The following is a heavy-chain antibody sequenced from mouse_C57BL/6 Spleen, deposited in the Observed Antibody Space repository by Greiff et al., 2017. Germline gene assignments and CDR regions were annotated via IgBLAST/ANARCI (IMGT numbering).Heavy chain of an antibody. Sequence: QVQLQQSGAELARPGASVKLSCKASGYTFTSYGISWVKQRTGQGLEWIGEIYPRSGNTYYNEKFKGKATLTADKSSSTAYMELRSLTSDDSAVYRCARSNSNYDAMDYWGQGTSVTVSS. D-gene: IGHD2-5*01. CDR3: ARSNSNYDAMDY. CDR1: GYTFTSYG. CDR2: IYPRSGNT. J-gene: IGHJ4*01. V-gene: IGHV1-81*01.